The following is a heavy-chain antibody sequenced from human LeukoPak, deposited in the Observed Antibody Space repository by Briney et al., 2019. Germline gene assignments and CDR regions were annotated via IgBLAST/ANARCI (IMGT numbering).Heavy chain of an antibody. CDR2: ISGSGGTT. Sequence: GGSLRLSCAASGFTFSSYAMSWVRQAPGKGLEWVSSISGSGGTTYYPDSVKGRFTISRDNSKNTLYLQMNSLRAEDTALYYCANRGSSQPTYYFDYWGQGTLDTVSS. D-gene: IGHD6-13*01. V-gene: IGHV3-23*01. J-gene: IGHJ4*02. CDR3: ANRGSSQPTYYFDY. CDR1: GFTFSSYA.